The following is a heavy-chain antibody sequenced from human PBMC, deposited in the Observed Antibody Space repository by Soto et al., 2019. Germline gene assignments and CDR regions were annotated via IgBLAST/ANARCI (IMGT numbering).Heavy chain of an antibody. CDR2: ISGSSIYI. CDR3: AREGALKPFSS. J-gene: IGHJ5*02. Sequence: GGSLRLSCVASGFTFSNYNMNWVRQAPGKGLEWVSHISGSSIYIHYADSVRGRFTISRDNAKNSVYLQMDSLRVEDTAAYYCAREGALKPFSSWGQGALVTVSS. V-gene: IGHV3-21*01. CDR1: GFTFSNYN.